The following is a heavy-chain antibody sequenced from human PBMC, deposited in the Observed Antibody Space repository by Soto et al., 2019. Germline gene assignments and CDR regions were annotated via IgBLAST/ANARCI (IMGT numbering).Heavy chain of an antibody. CDR1: GFTLSDYY. J-gene: IGHJ4*02. CDR3: ARLRASSWYMGGYLDY. D-gene: IGHD6-13*01. Sequence: GGSMRLSCVASGFTLSDYYMSWVRQASGKGLERVSYSASSSAYTKYADSVKGRFTITRDNAQNSLYLEMNRLRAEDTAVYYCARLRASSWYMGGYLDYWGQGTLVTVSS. V-gene: IGHV3-11*06. CDR2: SASSSAYT.